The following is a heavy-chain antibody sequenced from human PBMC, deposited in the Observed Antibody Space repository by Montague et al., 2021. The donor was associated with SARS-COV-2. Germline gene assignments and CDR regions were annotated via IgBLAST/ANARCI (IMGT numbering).Heavy chain of an antibody. CDR1: GGSFSGYY. D-gene: IGHD4-17*01. CDR2: INHIGST. V-gene: IGHV4-34*01. Sequence: SETLSLTCAVYGGSFSGYYWSWIRQPPGKGLEWNGEINHIGSTNYNPSLKSRVTISVDTSKNQFSLKLSSVTAADTAVYYCARGRTVTTFYYYYYYGMDVWGQGTTVTVSS. J-gene: IGHJ6*02. CDR3: ARGRTVTTFYYYYYYGMDV.